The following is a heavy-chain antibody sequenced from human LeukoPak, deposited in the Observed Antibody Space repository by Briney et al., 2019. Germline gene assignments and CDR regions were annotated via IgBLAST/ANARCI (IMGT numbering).Heavy chain of an antibody. CDR1: GGTFSSYA. CDR2: IIPIFGTA. D-gene: IGHD6-13*01. CDR3: GSLGGRIAAAGLDY. V-gene: IGHV1-69*05. Sequence: GASVKVSCKASGGTFSSYAISWVRQAPGQGLEWMGRIIPIFGTANYAQKFQGRVTITTDESTSTAYMELSSLRSEDTAVYYCGSLGGRIAAAGLDYWGQGTLVTVSS. J-gene: IGHJ4*02.